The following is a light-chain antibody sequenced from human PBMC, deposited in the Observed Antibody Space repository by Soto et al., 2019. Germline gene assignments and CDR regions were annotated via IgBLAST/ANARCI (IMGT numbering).Light chain of an antibody. CDR3: QQYNNWPPGT. J-gene: IGKJ1*01. CDR2: GAS. Sequence: EIVMTQSPATLSVSPGERATLSCRASQSVSSNLAWYQQKPGQAPRLLIYGASTRGTGIPARFSGSGSGTEFTLTISSLQSEDFAVYYCQQYNNWPPGTFGQGTKVDIK. CDR1: QSVSSN. V-gene: IGKV3-15*01.